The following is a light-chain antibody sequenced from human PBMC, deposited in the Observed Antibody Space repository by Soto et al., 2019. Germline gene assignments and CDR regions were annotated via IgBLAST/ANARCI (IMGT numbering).Light chain of an antibody. CDR1: SSDFGIYDL. CDR2: EGS. Sequence: QSALTQPASVSGSPGQSITISCTATSSDFGIYDLVSWYQQHPGKAPKVIIFEGSKRPSGVSNRFSGSTSGNTSSLTISGLQAEDEADYHCCSYAGNRTFVFGGGTKLTVL. J-gene: IGLJ2*01. CDR3: CSYAGNRTFV. V-gene: IGLV2-23*03.